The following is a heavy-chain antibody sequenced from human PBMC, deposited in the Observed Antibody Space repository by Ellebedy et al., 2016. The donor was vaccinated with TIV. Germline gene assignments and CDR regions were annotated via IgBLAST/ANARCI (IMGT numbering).Heavy chain of an antibody. J-gene: IGHJ4*02. V-gene: IGHV3-53*01. Sequence: PGGSLRLSCAASGVTVGNNFMSRVRQAPGKGLEWVSLIYSGGSTDYADSVKGRFTISRDSSKNTLYLQMNSLSAEDTAVYYCARDAAGNGGKLDYWGQGALVTVSS. CDR2: IYSGGST. CDR1: GVTVGNNF. D-gene: IGHD4-23*01. CDR3: ARDAAGNGGKLDY.